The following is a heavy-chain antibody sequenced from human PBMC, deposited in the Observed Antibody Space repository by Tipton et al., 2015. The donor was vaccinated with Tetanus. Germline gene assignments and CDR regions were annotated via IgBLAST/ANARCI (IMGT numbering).Heavy chain of an antibody. CDR3: ARRTGPIYSSSDFDY. J-gene: IGHJ4*02. CDR1: GYSFTSYW. Sequence: QLVQSGPEVKKPGESLKISCKGSGYSFTSYWIGWVRQMPGKGLERMGIIYPGDSDTRYSPSFQGQVTISADKSISTAYLQWSSLKASDTAMYYCARRTGPIYSSSDFDYWGQGTLVTVSS. D-gene: IGHD6-6*01. CDR2: IYPGDSDT. V-gene: IGHV5-51*03.